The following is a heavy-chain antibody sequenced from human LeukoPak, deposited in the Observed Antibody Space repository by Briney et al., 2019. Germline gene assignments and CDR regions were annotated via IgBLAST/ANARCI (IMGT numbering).Heavy chain of an antibody. J-gene: IGHJ6*02. CDR1: GFIFSDYA. CDR3: ARVSEGSFWTGSYRGFYYYGMDV. V-gene: IGHV3-30*04. D-gene: IGHD3/OR15-3a*01. CDR2: ISYHGKDK. Sequence: GGSLRLSCEASGFIFSDYAIHWVRQPPGKGPEWVGIISYHGKDKFYADSVKGRFTISRDNSKNTMYLQMNSLRAEDTALYYCARVSEGSFWTGSYRGFYYYGMDVWGRGTTVTVS.